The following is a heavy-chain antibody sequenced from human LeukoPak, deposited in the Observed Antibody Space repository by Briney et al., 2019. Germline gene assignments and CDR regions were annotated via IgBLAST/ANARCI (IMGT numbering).Heavy chain of an antibody. Sequence: ASVKVSCKASGYTFTGYYMHWVRQAPGQRLEWMGWINPNSGGTNYAQKFQGWVTMTRDTSISTAYMELSRLRSDDTAVYYCAREKVRLGYDSSGYYVYYYYGMDVWGQGTTVTVSS. J-gene: IGHJ6*02. CDR3: AREKVRLGYDSSGYYVYYYYGMDV. V-gene: IGHV1-2*04. D-gene: IGHD3-22*01. CDR1: GYTFTGYY. CDR2: INPNSGGT.